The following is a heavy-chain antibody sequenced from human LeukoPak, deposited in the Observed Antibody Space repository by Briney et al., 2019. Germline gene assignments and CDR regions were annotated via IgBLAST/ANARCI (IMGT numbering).Heavy chain of an antibody. CDR3: ARGSPELRYFDWSWGTRTYYFDY. Sequence: SETLSLTCAVYGGSFSGYYWSWIRQPPGKGLERIGEINHSGRTNYNPSLKSRVTISVDTSKNQFSLKLSSVTAADTAVYYCARGSPELRYFDWSWGTRTYYFDYWGQGTLVTVSS. J-gene: IGHJ4*02. CDR1: GGSFSGYY. CDR2: INHSGRT. V-gene: IGHV4-34*01. D-gene: IGHD3-9*01.